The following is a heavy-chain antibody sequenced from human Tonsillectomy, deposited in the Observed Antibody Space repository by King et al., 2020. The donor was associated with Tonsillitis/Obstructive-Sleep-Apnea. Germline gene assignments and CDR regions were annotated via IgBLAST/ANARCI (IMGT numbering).Heavy chain of an antibody. CDR2: ISYDGSNK. D-gene: IGHD4-11*01. J-gene: IGHJ6*03. Sequence: VQLVESGGGVVQPGRSLRLSCAASGFTFSSYAMHWVRQAPGKGLEWVAVISYDGSNKYYADSVKGRFTISSDNSKNTLYLQMNSLRAEDTAVYYCARDGPTVTTGYPPSRDHYMDVWGKGTTVTVSS. V-gene: IGHV3-30*01. CDR3: ARDGPTVTTGYPPSRDHYMDV. CDR1: GFTFSSYA.